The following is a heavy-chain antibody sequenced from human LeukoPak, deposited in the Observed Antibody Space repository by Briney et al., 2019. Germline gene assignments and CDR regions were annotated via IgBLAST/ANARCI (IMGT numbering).Heavy chain of an antibody. CDR1: GYTFTGYY. CDR3: VRKRGVGVDTNAFDI. CDR2: ISPNSVDT. D-gene: IGHD3-3*01. V-gene: IGHV1-2*02. J-gene: IGHJ3*02. Sequence: ASVKVSCKASGYTFTGYYMHWVRQAAGQRLEWMGWISPNSVDTNYAQKFQGRVTMTRDTSISTAYMELSRLRSDDTAIYYCVRKRGVGVDTNAFDIWGQGTMVTVSS.